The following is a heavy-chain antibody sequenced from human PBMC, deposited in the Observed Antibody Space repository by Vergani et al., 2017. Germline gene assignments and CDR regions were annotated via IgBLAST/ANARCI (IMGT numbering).Heavy chain of an antibody. Sequence: EVQLVESGGGLVQPGGSLKLSCAASGFTFSGSAMHWVRQASGKGLEWVGRIRSKANSYATAYAASVKGRFTISRDDSKNTLYLQMNSLKTEDTAVYYCTTYLELSPFDYWGQGTLVTVSS. CDR1: GFTFSGSA. J-gene: IGHJ4*02. CDR3: TTYLELSPFDY. CDR2: IRSKANSYAT. V-gene: IGHV3-73*01. D-gene: IGHD1-7*01.